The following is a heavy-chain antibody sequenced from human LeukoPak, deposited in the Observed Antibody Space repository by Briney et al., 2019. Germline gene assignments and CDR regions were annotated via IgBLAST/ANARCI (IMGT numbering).Heavy chain of an antibody. CDR3: AREGQQLVLY. Sequence: GGSLRLSCAASGFTFSSYSMNWVRQAPGKGLEWVSYISSSSNIYYADSVKGRFTISRDNAKDSLYLQMNSLRAEDTAVYYCAREGQQLVLYWGQGTLVTVSS. V-gene: IGHV3-48*01. CDR1: GFTFSSYS. CDR2: ISSSSNI. J-gene: IGHJ4*02. D-gene: IGHD6-13*01.